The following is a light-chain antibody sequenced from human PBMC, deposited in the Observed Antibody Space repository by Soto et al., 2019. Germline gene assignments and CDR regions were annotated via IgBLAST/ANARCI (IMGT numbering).Light chain of an antibody. V-gene: IGLV4-69*01. J-gene: IGLJ2*01. CDR2: LNGDGSH. CDR1: SGHSSYA. Sequence: QLVLTQSPSAFASLGASVKLTCTLSSGHSSYAIAWHQQQPEKGPRYLMKLNGDGSHDKGDGIPDRFSGSSSGAERYLTIPSLQSEDEADYYCQTWDTGIRVFGGGTKLTVL. CDR3: QTWDTGIRV.